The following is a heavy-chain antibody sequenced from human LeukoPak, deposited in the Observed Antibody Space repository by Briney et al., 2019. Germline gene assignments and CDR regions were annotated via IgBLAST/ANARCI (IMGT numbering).Heavy chain of an antibody. V-gene: IGHV3-48*04. CDR2: ISSDSNTI. D-gene: IGHD2-15*01. CDR1: GFTFSTYS. CDR3: AREGRLRPSHIDY. Sequence: GSLRLSCVASGFTFSTYSINWVRQAPGQGLDWVSYISSDSNTIYYADSVKGRFTISRDNAQNLLYLQMNSLRAEDTAVYYCAREGRLRPSHIDYWGQGTLVTVSS. J-gene: IGHJ4*02.